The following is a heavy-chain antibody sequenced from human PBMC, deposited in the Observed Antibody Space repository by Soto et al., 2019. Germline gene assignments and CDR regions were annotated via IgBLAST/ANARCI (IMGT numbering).Heavy chain of an antibody. CDR2: IYYSGST. CDR3: ARAEGGSSGTWTTYYYYGMDV. V-gene: IGHV4-59*01. J-gene: IGHJ6*02. Sequence: SETLSLTCTVSGGSISSYYWSWIRQPPGKGLEWIGYIYYSGSTNYNPSLKSRVTISVDTSKNQFSLKLSSVTAADTALYYCARAEGGSSGTWTTYYYYGMDVWGQGTTVTVS. CDR1: GGSISSYY. D-gene: IGHD3-10*01.